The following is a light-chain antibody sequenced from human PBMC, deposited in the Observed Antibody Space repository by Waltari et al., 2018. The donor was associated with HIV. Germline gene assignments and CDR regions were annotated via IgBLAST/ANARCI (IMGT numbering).Light chain of an antibody. Sequence: DIQLTQSPSFLSASVGDRVTITCRASQNIYSYLAWYQQKPGRAPQARIYATSTLQSGVPSRVSGSGSGTEFALTITNLQPDDFATYYCQQVNGYPLTFGGGTTVEI. CDR1: QNIYSY. CDR3: QQVNGYPLT. CDR2: ATS. V-gene: IGKV1-9*01. J-gene: IGKJ4*01.